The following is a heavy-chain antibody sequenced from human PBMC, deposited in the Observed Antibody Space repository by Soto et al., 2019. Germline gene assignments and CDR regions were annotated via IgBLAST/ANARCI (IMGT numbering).Heavy chain of an antibody. D-gene: IGHD1-26*01. J-gene: IGHJ6*02. CDR3: ARSGSVPYYYGLDV. CDR2: ISTYNGDA. CDR1: GYTFSRSG. V-gene: IGHV1-18*01. Sequence: GASVKVSCKTSGYTFSRSGISWVRQAPGQGLEWMGWISTYNGDANYAQKLQGRVTMTTDTSTSTAFMELGSLTSDDTAVYYCARSGSVPYYYGLDVWGQGTTVTVSS.